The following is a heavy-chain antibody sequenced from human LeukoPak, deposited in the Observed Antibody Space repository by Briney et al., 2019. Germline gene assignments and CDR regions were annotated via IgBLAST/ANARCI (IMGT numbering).Heavy chain of an antibody. J-gene: IGHJ4*02. Sequence: GGSLRLSCAASGFTFSNYSMNWVRQAPGKGLEWVSSISSSSSYIYYADSVKGRFTISRDNAKNSLYLQMNSLRAEDTAVYYCARDSGWYYFDYWGQGTLVTVSS. V-gene: IGHV3-21*01. CDR2: ISSSSSYI. CDR1: GFTFSNYS. D-gene: IGHD6-19*01. CDR3: ARDSGWYYFDY.